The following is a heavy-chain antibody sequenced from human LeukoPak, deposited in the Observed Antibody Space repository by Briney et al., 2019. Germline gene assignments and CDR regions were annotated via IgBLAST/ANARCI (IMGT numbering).Heavy chain of an antibody. CDR2: LSVNGGIT. Sequence: GGSLRLSCSGSGFPVSAFAMHWVRQAPGQGLEYVAALSVNGGITYYANSVKGRFTISTDNSKNTLTLQMTDLRLEDTAVYYCVRAASEGATRVVWFLAIWGRGTVVTVSS. V-gene: IGHV3-64D*06. J-gene: IGHJ2*01. CDR3: VRAASEGATRVVWFLAI. CDR1: GFPVSAFA. D-gene: IGHD2-15*01.